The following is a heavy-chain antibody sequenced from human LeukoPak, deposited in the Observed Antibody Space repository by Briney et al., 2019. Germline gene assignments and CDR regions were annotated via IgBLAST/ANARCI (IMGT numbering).Heavy chain of an antibody. CDR3: ARGLPNIVVVPGPRYNWFDP. D-gene: IGHD2-2*01. CDR1: GYTFTGYY. Sequence: ASVKVSCKASGYTFTGYYMHRVRQAPGQGLEWMGLINPNSGGTNYAKKFQGRVTMTRDTSISTAYMELSRLRSDDTAVYYCARGLPNIVVVPGPRYNWFDPWGQGTLVTVPS. J-gene: IGHJ5*02. CDR2: INPNSGGT. V-gene: IGHV1-2*06.